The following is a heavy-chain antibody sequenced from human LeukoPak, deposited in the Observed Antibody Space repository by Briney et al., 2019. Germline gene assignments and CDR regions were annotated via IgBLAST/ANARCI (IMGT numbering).Heavy chain of an antibody. CDR3: AREGHTPHTLDY. Sequence: SVKVSCKASGYTFTSYGISWVRQAPGQGLEWMGGIIPIFGTANYAQKFQGRVTITADESTSTAYMELSSLRSEDTAVYYCAREGHTPHTLDYWGQGTLVTVSS. V-gene: IGHV1-69*13. CDR1: GYTFTSYG. D-gene: IGHD1-14*01. J-gene: IGHJ4*02. CDR2: IIPIFGTA.